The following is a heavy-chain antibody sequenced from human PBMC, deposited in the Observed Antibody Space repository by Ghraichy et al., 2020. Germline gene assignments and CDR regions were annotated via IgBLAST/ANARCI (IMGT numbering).Heavy chain of an antibody. J-gene: IGHJ4*02. CDR2: IYYSGST. V-gene: IGHV4-39*01. Sequence: SQTLSLTCTVSGGSISSSSYYWGWIRQPPGKGLEWIGCIYYSGSTYYNPSLKSRDTIYVDTSKNQVSLKLSSVTAADTAVYYCARHSGAFGGSYCRFDNWGQGTLVTVSS. CDR1: GGSISSSSYY. CDR3: ARHSGAFGGSYCRFDN. D-gene: IGHD1-26*01.